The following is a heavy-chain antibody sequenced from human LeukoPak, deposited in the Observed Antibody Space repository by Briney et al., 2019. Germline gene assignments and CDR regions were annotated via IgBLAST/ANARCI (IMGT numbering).Heavy chain of an antibody. Sequence: SETLSLTCTVSGGSISSSSYYWGWIRQPPGKGLEWIGSIYYSGRTYYNPSLKSRVTISVDTSKNQFSLKLSSVTAADTAVYYCARRGPNDYGDYDYYYYYMDVWGKGTTVTVSS. CDR3: ARRGPNDYGDYDYYYYYMDV. J-gene: IGHJ6*03. CDR1: GGSISSSSYY. D-gene: IGHD4-17*01. V-gene: IGHV4-39*01. CDR2: IYYSGRT.